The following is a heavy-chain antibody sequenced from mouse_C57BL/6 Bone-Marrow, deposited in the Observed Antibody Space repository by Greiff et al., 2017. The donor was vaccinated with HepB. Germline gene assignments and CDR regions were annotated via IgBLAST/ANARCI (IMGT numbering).Heavy chain of an antibody. J-gene: IGHJ1*03. CDR3: ATAYYYGSSYWYFDV. V-gene: IGHV1-26*01. D-gene: IGHD1-1*01. CDR2: INPNNGGT. Sequence: EVKLQQSGPELVKPGASVKISCKASGYTFTDYYMNWVKQSHGKSLEWIGDINPNNGGTSYNQKFKGKATLTVDKSSSTAYMELRSLTSEDSAVYYCATAYYYGSSYWYFDVWGTGTTVTVSS. CDR1: GYTFTDYY.